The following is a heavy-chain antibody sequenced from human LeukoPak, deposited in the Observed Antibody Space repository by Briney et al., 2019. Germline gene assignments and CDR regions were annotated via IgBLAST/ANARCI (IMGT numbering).Heavy chain of an antibody. CDR1: GYTFTGYY. J-gene: IGHJ6*02. D-gene: IGHD6-19*01. CDR3: AREAVAGVYYYYGMDV. Sequence: GASVKVSCKASGYTFTGYYMHWARQAPGQGLEWVGWINPNSGGTNYSQKFQGWVTMTRDTSISTAYMELSRLRSDDTAVYYCAREAVAGVYYYYGMDVWGQGTTVTVSS. CDR2: INPNSGGT. V-gene: IGHV1-2*04.